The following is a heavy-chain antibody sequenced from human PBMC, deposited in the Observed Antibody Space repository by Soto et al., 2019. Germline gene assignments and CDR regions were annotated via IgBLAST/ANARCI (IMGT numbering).Heavy chain of an antibody. Sequence: EVQLVESGGGLVQPGGSLRLSCAASGFSFSSYWMSWVRQAPGKGLEWVANIKHDGSEKYYVDSVKGRFTISRDNARNSLYLQMNSLRAEDTAVYFCAQDFAIRYFYWTYWGQGTLVTVSS. CDR2: IKHDGSEK. J-gene: IGHJ4*02. D-gene: IGHD3-9*01. CDR1: GFSFSSYW. CDR3: AQDFAIRYFYWTY. V-gene: IGHV3-7*01.